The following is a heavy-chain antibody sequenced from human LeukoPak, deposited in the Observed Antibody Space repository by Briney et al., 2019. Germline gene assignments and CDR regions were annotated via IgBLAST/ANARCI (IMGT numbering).Heavy chain of an antibody. CDR3: ARGRIARTYYYDSSGYYGY. V-gene: IGHV4-34*01. D-gene: IGHD3-22*01. CDR2: INHSGST. CDR1: GFTFSSYA. J-gene: IGHJ4*02. Sequence: GSLRLSCAASGFTFSSYAMSWIRQPPGKGLEWIGEINHSGSTNYNPSLKSRVTISVDTSKNQFSLKLSSVTAADTAVYYCARGRIARTYYYDSSGYYGYWGQGTLVTVSS.